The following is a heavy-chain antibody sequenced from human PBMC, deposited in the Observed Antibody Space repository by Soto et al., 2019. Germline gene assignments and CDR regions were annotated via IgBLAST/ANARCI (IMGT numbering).Heavy chain of an antibody. V-gene: IGHV4-31*03. CDR1: GGSVSSGGYY. CDR2: IYYSGST. Sequence: QVQLQESGPGLVKPSQTLSLTCTVSGGSVSSGGYYWSWLRQHPGKGLEWIGYIYYSGSTYYNPSRKSRVTIAVDTSKNQFSLKLSSVTAADTAVYYCASCLGEELAFEYFQHWGQGTLVTVSS. CDR3: ASCLGEELAFEYFQH. J-gene: IGHJ1*01. D-gene: IGHD3-10*01.